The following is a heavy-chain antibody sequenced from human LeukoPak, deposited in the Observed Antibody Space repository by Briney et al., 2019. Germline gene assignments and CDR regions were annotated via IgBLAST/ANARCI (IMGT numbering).Heavy chain of an antibody. D-gene: IGHD3-22*01. Sequence: GGSLRLSCAASGFTVSSNYMNWVRQAPGKGLEWVSIIYSGGNTHYADSVKGRFTISRDNSQNTLYLQMNSLRSEDTAVYYCARLLYYYDSSIYQRYFDYWGQGTLVTDSS. CDR3: ARLLYYYDSSIYQRYFDY. CDR1: GFTVSSNY. J-gene: IGHJ4*02. CDR2: IYSGGNT. V-gene: IGHV3-53*01.